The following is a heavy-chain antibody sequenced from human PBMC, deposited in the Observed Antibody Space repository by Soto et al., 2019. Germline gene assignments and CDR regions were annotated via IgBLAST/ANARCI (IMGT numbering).Heavy chain of an antibody. V-gene: IGHV1-18*01. J-gene: IGHJ6*02. CDR3: ARALVSYYYYYGMDV. D-gene: IGHD1-20*01. Sequence: ASVKVSCKASGYTFTSYGISWVLQAPGQGLEWMGWISAYNGNTNYAQKLQGRVTMTTDTSTSTAYMELRSLRSDDTAVYYCARALVSYYYYYGMDVWGQGTTVTVSS. CDR2: ISAYNGNT. CDR1: GYTFTSYG.